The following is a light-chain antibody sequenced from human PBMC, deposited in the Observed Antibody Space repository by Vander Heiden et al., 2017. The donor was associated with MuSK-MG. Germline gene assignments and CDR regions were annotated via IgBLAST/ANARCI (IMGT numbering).Light chain of an antibody. V-gene: IGKV4-1*01. CDR1: QSGLYSSNNKNY. J-gene: IGKJ1*01. Sequence: IVITQSPYSLPVSLGERATINCKSSQSGLYSSNNKNYLAWYQQKPGQPPKLLIYWASNLEFGDTARFSGRGYGNDSTLTISSRQDEDVALYYGQQYYNTWTFGQGTKVEIK. CDR3: QQYYNTWT. CDR2: WAS.